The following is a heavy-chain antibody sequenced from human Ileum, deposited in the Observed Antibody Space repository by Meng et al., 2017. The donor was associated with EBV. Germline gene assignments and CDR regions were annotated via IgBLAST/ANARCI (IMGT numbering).Heavy chain of an antibody. D-gene: IGHD3-16*01. V-gene: IGHV3-15*01. CDR2: IKRTTDGGTT. Sequence: VVLVGAGGGLVKLGESLVLACAAAGFTFTNAHMTWVRQAPGKGLEWVGRIKRTTDGGTTDYAAPVKGRFTISRDDSKNTLYLQMNSLKTEDTAVYYCTDVGGDMIWGQGTLVTVSS. CDR1: GFTFTNAH. J-gene: IGHJ4*02. CDR3: TDVGGDMI.